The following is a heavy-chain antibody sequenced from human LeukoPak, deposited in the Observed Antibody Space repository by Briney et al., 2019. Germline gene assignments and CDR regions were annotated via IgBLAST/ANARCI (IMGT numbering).Heavy chain of an antibody. CDR1: GFTFSSYS. J-gene: IGHJ5*02. V-gene: IGHV3-48*01. CDR3: SRNPTAYNWFNP. D-gene: IGHD1-14*01. CDR2: ISSSSSTI. Sequence: GGSLRLSCAASGFTFSSYSMNWVRQAPGRGLEWVSYISSSSSTIYYSDSVKGRFTISRDNAKNSLYLQMNSLRAEDTAVYFCSRNPTAYNWFNPWGQGTLVTVSS.